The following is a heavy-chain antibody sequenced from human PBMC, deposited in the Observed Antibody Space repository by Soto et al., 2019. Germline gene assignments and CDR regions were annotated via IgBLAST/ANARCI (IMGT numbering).Heavy chain of an antibody. CDR1: GFTFSDHY. CDR3: ARGPPSRVTTGYYYGMDV. Sequence: EVQLVESGGGLVQPGGSLRLSCAASGFTFSDHYMDWVRQAPGKGLEWVGRTRNKANSYTTEYAASVKGRFNISRDDSKNSLYLQMNSLKTEDTAVYYCARGPPSRVTTGYYYGMDVWGQGTTVTVSS. CDR2: TRNKANSYTT. V-gene: IGHV3-72*01. J-gene: IGHJ6*02. D-gene: IGHD4-17*01.